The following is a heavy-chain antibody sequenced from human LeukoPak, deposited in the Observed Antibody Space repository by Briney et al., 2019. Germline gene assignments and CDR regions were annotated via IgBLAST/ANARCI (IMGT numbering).Heavy chain of an antibody. CDR3: AARWGYNGFDI. V-gene: IGHV3-53*01. D-gene: IGHD5-18*01. CDR1: GGSFSGYY. CDR2: IYSGGGT. J-gene: IGHJ3*02. Sequence: ETLSLTCAVYGGSFSGYYWSWIRQPPGKGLEWVSVIYSGGGTYYADSVKGRFTISRDKSKNTLYLQMNSLRAEDTALFYCAARWGYNGFDIWGQGTMVAVSS.